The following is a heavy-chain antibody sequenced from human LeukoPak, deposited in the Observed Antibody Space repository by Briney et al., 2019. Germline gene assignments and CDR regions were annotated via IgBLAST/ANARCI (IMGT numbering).Heavy chain of an antibody. CDR2: IHYSGNT. V-gene: IGHV4-59*01. Sequence: SETLSLTCSVSGGSISSYFWSWLRQPPGKRLEWIGYIHYSGNTNYNTPLKSRVSMSVDTSKNQFSLKLSSVAAADTAVYYCARGGTAVTTFGWLDPWGPGTLVTVSS. J-gene: IGHJ5*02. CDR3: ARGGTAVTTFGWLDP. D-gene: IGHD4-11*01. CDR1: GGSISSYF.